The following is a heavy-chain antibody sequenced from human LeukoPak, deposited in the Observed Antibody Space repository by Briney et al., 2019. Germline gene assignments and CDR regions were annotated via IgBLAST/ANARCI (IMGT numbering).Heavy chain of an antibody. CDR3: ARESGGRGFDY. CDR2: ISTSSAYI. CDR1: GFTFCTYT. J-gene: IGHJ4*02. V-gene: IGHV3-21*01. Sequence: GGSLRLSCAASGFTFCTYTMNWVRQAPGKGLEWVSSISTSSAYIYQADSVKGRFTISRDNANSLFLQMNSLRAEDTAVYYCARESGGRGFDYWGQGTLVTVSS. D-gene: IGHD2-15*01.